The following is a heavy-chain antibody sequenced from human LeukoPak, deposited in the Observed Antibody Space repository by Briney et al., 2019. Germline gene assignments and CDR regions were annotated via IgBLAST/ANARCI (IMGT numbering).Heavy chain of an antibody. CDR1: GGSISGHY. CDR3: ARAPSNYYFDY. D-gene: IGHD2-8*01. V-gene: IGHV4-59*11. CDR2: IFYSGST. J-gene: IGHJ4*02. Sequence: SETLSLICTVSGGSISGHYWNWIRQPPGKGLECIGHIFYSGSTNYNPSLKSRITISVVTSKNQFSLRLSSVTAADTAVYYCARAPSNYYFDYWGQGTPVTVSS.